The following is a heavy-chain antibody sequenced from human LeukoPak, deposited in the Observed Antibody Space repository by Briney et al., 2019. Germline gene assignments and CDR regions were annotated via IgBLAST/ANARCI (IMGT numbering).Heavy chain of an antibody. J-gene: IGHJ4*02. CDR2: ISSSSSYI. D-gene: IGHD5-18*01. Sequence: GGSLRLSCAASGFTFSSYAMHWVRQAPGKGLEWVSSISSSSSYIYYADSVKGRFTISRDNAKNSLYLQMNSLRAEDTAVYYCARDSWGRGYSYGYFDYWGQGTLVTVSS. V-gene: IGHV3-21*01. CDR3: ARDSWGRGYSYGYFDY. CDR1: GFTFSSYA.